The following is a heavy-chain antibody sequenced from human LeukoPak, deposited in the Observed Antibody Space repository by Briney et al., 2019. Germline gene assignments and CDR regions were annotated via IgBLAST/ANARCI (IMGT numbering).Heavy chain of an antibody. CDR1: GFTFSSYG. Sequence: GGSLRLSCAASGFTFSSYGMHWVRQAPGKGLEWVAVISYDGSNKYYADSLKGRFTISRDNSKNTLYLQMNSLRAEDTAVYYCARTLALYGSGSFFDFWGQGTLVTVSS. J-gene: IGHJ4*02. D-gene: IGHD3-10*01. CDR3: ARTLALYGSGSFFDF. V-gene: IGHV3-30*03. CDR2: ISYDGSNK.